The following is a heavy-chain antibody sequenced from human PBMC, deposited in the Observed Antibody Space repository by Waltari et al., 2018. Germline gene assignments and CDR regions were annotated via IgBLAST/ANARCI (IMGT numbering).Heavy chain of an antibody. CDR2: IYSGGST. V-gene: IGHV3-23*03. J-gene: IGHJ4*02. CDR3: AKDLGPEYYFDY. Sequence: EVQLLESGGGLVQPGGSLRLSCAASGFTFSSYAMSWVRQAPGKGLEWVSVIYSGGSTYYADSVKGRFTISRDNSKNTLYLQMNSLRAEDTAVYYCAKDLGPEYYFDYWGQGTLVTVSS. CDR1: GFTFSSYA.